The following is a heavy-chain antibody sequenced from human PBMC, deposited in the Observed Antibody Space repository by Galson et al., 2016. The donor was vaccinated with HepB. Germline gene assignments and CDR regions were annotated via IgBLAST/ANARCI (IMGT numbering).Heavy chain of an antibody. V-gene: IGHV3-11*01. Sequence: SLRLSCAASGLIFSDYYMSWFRQAPGKGLEWLSYISSSGYRIYYADSVKGRFTISRDNDKNSLYRQMNSLRAEDTALYYFASPHYYGPGRANDYYGMAVGGKGTTVTVSA. J-gene: IGHJ6*04. CDR3: ASPHYYGPGRANDYYGMAV. D-gene: IGHD3-10*01. CDR1: GLIFSDYY. CDR2: ISSSGYRI.